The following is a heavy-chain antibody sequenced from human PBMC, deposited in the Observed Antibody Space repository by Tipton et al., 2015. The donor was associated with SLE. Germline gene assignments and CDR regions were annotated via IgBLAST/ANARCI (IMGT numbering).Heavy chain of an antibody. J-gene: IGHJ4*02. D-gene: IGHD3-10*01. CDR2: ISYDGSNK. V-gene: IGHV3-30*04. CDR3: ARDSALIRGVIGNYFDY. CDR1: GFTFSSYA. Sequence: SLRLSCAASGFTFSSYAMHWVRQAPGKGLEWVAVISYDGSNKYYADSVKGRFTISRDNSKNTLYLQMNSLRAEDTAVYYCARDSALIRGVIGNYFDYWGQGTLVTVSS.